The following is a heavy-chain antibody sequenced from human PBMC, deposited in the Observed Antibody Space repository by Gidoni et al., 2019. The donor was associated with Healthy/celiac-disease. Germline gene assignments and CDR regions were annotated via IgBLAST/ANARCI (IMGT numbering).Heavy chain of an antibody. CDR2: ISWNSGSI. Sequence: EVQLVESGGGLVQPGRSLRLSCPASGFTFDDYAMHWVRQAPGKGLEWVSGISWNSGSIGYADSVKGRFTISRDNAKNSLYLQMNSLRAEDTALYYCAKDKSGLGATVFDYWGQGTLVTVSS. CDR3: AKDKSGLGATVFDY. CDR1: GFTFDDYA. J-gene: IGHJ4*02. V-gene: IGHV3-9*01. D-gene: IGHD1-26*01.